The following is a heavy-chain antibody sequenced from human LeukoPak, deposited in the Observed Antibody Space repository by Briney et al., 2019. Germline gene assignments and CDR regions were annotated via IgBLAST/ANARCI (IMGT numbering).Heavy chain of an antibody. CDR3: ARDLRRFLEWPLGWFDP. V-gene: IGHV1-69*13. CDR2: IIPIFGTA. CDR1: GYTFTSYY. Sequence: SVKVSCKASGYTFTSYYMHWVRQAPGQGLEWMGGIIPIFGTANYAQKFQGRVTITADESTSTAYMELSSLRSEDTAVYYCARDLRRFLEWPLGWFDPWGQGTLVTVSS. J-gene: IGHJ5*02. D-gene: IGHD3-3*01.